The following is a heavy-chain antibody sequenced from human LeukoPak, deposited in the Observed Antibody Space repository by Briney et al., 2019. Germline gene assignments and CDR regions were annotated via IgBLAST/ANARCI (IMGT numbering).Heavy chain of an antibody. V-gene: IGHV3-30-3*01. CDR2: ISYDGSNK. J-gene: IGHJ1*01. CDR1: GFTFSSYV. CDR3: ASEMATIPH. D-gene: IGHD5-24*01. Sequence: PGGSLRLSCAASGFTFSSYVMHWVRQAPGKGLEWVAVISYDGSNKYYADSVKGRFTISRDNSKNTLYLQMNSLRAEDTAVYYCASEMATIPHWGQGTLVTVSS.